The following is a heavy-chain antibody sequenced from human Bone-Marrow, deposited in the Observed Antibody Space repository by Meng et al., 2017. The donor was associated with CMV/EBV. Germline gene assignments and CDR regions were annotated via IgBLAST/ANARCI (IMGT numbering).Heavy chain of an antibody. CDR3: VLVVRRWYFDY. Sequence: SLKISCAASGFTFDDYAMHWVRQAPGKGLEWVSGISWNSGSIGYADSVKGRFTISRDNAKNSLYLQMNSLRAEDTAVYYCVLVVRRWYFDYWGQGNVVTVSS. J-gene: IGHJ4*02. V-gene: IGHV3-9*01. CDR2: ISWNSGSI. CDR1: GFTFDDYA. D-gene: IGHD2-21*01.